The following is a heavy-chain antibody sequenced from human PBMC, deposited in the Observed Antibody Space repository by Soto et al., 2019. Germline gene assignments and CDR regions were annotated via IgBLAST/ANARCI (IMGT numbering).Heavy chain of an antibody. V-gene: IGHV4-30-2*01. CDR2: IYHSGNT. CDR1: GGSISSGGYS. Sequence: SETLSLTCAVSGGSISSGGYSWSWIRQPPGKGLEWIGYIYHSGNTYYNPSLKSRVTISVHRSKNQFSLKLSSVTAADTAVYYCARVPTPWGQGTLVTVSS. J-gene: IGHJ5*02. CDR3: ARVPTP.